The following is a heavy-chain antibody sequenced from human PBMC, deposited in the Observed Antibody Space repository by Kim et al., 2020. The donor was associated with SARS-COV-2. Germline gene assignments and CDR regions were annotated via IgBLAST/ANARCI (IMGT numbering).Heavy chain of an antibody. V-gene: IGHV3-23*01. D-gene: IGHD1-1*01. J-gene: IGHJ5*02. Sequence: GGSLRLSCATSGFPFSSWAMTWVRQAPGKGLEWVSGIVGGGDSTAYADSVKGRFTISRDNSRNMLYLQMNSLRADDTAVYYCAHIWNGASWGQGTLVTVS. CDR2: IVGGGDST. CDR1: GFPFSSWA. CDR3: AHIWNGAS.